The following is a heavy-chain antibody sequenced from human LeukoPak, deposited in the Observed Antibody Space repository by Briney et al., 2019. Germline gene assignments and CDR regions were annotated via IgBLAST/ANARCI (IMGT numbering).Heavy chain of an antibody. V-gene: IGHV1-2*02. D-gene: IGHD3-10*01. J-gene: IGHJ4*02. CDR2: INPNGGGT. CDR1: GYNFIDYY. CDR3: ARDSGERGSGSYLIAY. Sequence: ASVKVSCKTSGYNFIDYYVYWVRQAPGQRLEWMGWINPNGGGTNYAQKFQGRVTMTRDTSITTAYMELSRLRSDDTAVYYCARDSGERGSGSYLIAYWGQGTLVTVSS.